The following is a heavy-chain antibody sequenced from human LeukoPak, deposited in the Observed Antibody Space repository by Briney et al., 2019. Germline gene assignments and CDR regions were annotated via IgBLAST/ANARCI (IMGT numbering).Heavy chain of an antibody. CDR2: ISGSDSNT. CDR1: GFTLSSYG. D-gene: IGHD2-15*01. J-gene: IGHJ3*02. V-gene: IGHV3-23*01. CDR3: ARVPVVAATGWEAFDI. Sequence: PGGSLRLSCAASGFTLSSYGMSWVRQAPGKGLDWVSAISGSDSNTYYADSVKGRFTISRDNSKNTLYLQMNSLRAEDTAVYYCARVPVVAATGWEAFDIWGQGTMVTVSS.